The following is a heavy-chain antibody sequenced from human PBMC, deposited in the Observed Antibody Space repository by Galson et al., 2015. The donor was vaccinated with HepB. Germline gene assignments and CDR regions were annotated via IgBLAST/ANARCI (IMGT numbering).Heavy chain of an antibody. D-gene: IGHD3-3*01. Sequence: SLRLSCAASGFTFSSYAMSWVRQAPGKGLEWVSATSGSGGSTYYADSVKGRFTISRDNSKNTLYLQMNSLRAEDTAVYYCAKVGYYDFWSGYPRAFDIWGQGTMVTVSS. CDR1: GFTFSSYA. J-gene: IGHJ3*02. V-gene: IGHV3-23*01. CDR3: AKVGYYDFWSGYPRAFDI. CDR2: TSGSGGST.